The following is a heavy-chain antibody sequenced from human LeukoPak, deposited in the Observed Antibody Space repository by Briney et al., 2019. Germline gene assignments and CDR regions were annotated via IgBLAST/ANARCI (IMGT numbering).Heavy chain of an antibody. CDR2: INPSGGTT. J-gene: IGHJ4*02. CDR3: ARGRYSSAY. D-gene: IGHD3-22*01. Sequence: ASVKVSCKASGYTFTSYGISWVRQAPGQGLEWMGIINPSGGTTNYAQKIQGRVTMTRDASTSTVYMELSSLRSEDTAVYYCARGRYSSAYWGQGTLVTVSS. V-gene: IGHV1-46*01. CDR1: GYTFTSYG.